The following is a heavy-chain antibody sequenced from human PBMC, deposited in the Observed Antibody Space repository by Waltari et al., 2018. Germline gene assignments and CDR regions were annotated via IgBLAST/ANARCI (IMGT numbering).Heavy chain of an antibody. CDR2: IKQDGSEK. Sequence: EVQLVESGGGLVQPGGSLRLSCAASGFTFSSYWMSWVRQAPGKGLEWVANIKQDGSEKYYVDSVKGRFTISRDNAKNSLYLQMNSLRAEDTAVYYCATGDLLEWGPDAFDIWGQGTMVTVSS. V-gene: IGHV3-7*01. CDR3: ATGDLLEWGPDAFDI. J-gene: IGHJ3*02. D-gene: IGHD3-10*01. CDR1: GFTFSSYW.